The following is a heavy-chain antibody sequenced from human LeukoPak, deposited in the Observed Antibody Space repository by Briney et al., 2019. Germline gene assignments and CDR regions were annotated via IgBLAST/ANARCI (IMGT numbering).Heavy chain of an antibody. CDR1: GASISSYY. D-gene: IGHD2-15*01. CDR2: IYDSGST. V-gene: IGHV4-59*12. J-gene: IGHJ4*02. Sequence: SETLSLTCTVSGASISSYYWSWIRQPPGKGLEWIAYIYDSGSTNYNPSLKSRVTTSVDTSKNQFSLKLSSVTAADTAVYYCARAAYCSGGSCYSLLPYNYWGQGTLVTVSS. CDR3: ARAAYCSGGSCYSLLPYNY.